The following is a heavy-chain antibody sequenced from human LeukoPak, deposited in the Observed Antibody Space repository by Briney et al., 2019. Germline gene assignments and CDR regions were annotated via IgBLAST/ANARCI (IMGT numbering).Heavy chain of an antibody. J-gene: IGHJ5*01. CDR2: MSTYNGNT. D-gene: IGHD2/OR15-2a*01. V-gene: IGHV1-18*01. Sequence: ASVQVSCKASGYTFTSYGITWVRQAPGQGLEWMGWMSTYNGNTNYAQRPQGRVTMTTDTSTRTAYMELRSLRSDDTAFYYCARVIVAGPLSWFDSWGQGTLVTVSS. CDR1: GYTFTSYG. CDR3: ARVIVAGPLSWFDS.